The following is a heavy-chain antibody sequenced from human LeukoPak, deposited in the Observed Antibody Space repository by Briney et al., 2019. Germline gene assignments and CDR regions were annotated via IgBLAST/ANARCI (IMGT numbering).Heavy chain of an antibody. Sequence: PGGSLRLSCAASGFTFDSYTMSWVRQAPGKGLEWVSAISGSGFSTYYADSVKGRFTISRDNPRNTLYLQMNSLRVEDAAVYYCAKAMRPTVSYYDYWGQGTLVTVSS. CDR1: GFTFDSYT. CDR2: ISGSGFST. V-gene: IGHV3-23*01. CDR3: AKAMRPTVSYYDY. J-gene: IGHJ4*02. D-gene: IGHD4-17*01.